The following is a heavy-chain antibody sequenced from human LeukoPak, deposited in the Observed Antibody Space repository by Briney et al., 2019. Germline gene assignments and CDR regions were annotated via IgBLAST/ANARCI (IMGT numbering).Heavy chain of an antibody. CDR1: GFTFRAYA. D-gene: IGHD3-10*01. Sequence: PGGSLRLSCAASGFTFRAYAMHWVRQAPGKGLEWLAVISNDGTIQYYADSVKGRFTISRGNSRNIMNLQTDSLRPEDTALYYCARAMVRGVIPYWGQGTLVTVSS. CDR3: ARAMVRGVIPY. CDR2: ISNDGTIQ. J-gene: IGHJ4*02. V-gene: IGHV3-30*04.